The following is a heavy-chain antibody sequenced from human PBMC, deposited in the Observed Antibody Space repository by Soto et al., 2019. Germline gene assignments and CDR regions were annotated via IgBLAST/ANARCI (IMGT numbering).Heavy chain of an antibody. V-gene: IGHV3-30*03. J-gene: IGHJ6*03. Sequence: GGSLRLSCAASGFTFSSYGMHWVRQAPGKGLEWVAVISYDGSNKYYADSVKGRFTISRDNSKNTLYLQMNSLRAEDTGVYYCARDFPSPYYDFWSGYLTPYYYYCYMDVWGKGTTVTVSS. CDR1: GFTFSSYG. CDR2: ISYDGSNK. D-gene: IGHD3-3*01. CDR3: ARDFPSPYYDFWSGYLTPYYYYCYMDV.